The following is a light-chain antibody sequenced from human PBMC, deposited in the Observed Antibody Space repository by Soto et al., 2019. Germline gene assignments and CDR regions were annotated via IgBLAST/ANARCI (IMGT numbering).Light chain of an antibody. V-gene: IGLV2-8*01. CDR3: SSYAATNNYV. CDR2: EVS. J-gene: IGLJ1*01. Sequence: QSALTQPPSASGSPGQSVTISCTGTSSDVGGYYYVSWYQQHPGKAPKLMIYEVSKRPSGVPDRFSGSKSGNTASLTVSGLQAEDEADYYCSSYAATNNYVFGSGTKLTVL. CDR1: SSDVGGYYY.